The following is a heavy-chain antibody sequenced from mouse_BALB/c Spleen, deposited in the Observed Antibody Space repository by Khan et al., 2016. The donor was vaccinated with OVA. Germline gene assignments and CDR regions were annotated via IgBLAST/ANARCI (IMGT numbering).Heavy chain of an antibody. CDR3: GRGTVDY. CDR1: GYSFTTYY. V-gene: IGHV1S135*01. J-gene: IGHJ3*01. D-gene: IGHD3-3*01. CDR2: IDPFNGGT. Sequence: VQLQQSGPELMKPGASVKISCKASGYSFTTYYMHWVKQSHGKSLEWIGYIDPFNGGTDYNQKFKGKATLTVDKSSSTASMHLRSLTSEDSAVSYCGRGTVDYWGQGTLVTV.